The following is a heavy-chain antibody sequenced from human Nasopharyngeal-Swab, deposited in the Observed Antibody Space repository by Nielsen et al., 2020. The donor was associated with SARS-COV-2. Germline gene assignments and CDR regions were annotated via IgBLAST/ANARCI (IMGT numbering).Heavy chain of an antibody. CDR2: MNLDSGDT. CDR1: GYTFASLD. V-gene: IGHV1-8*01. CDR3: ARGPRPKRHLDY. Sequence: ASVKVSCKTSGYTFASLDINWVRQATGRGLEWVGWMNLDSGDTHYAQEFQGKVTLTRDTSRSTAYMELSSLRSEDTAVYYCARGPRPKRHLDYWGQGTLVTVSS. J-gene: IGHJ4*02. D-gene: IGHD1-1*01.